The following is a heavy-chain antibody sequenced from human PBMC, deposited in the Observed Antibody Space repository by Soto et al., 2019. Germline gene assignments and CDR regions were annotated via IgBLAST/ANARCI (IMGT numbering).Heavy chain of an antibody. D-gene: IGHD2-2*01. V-gene: IGHV1-2*04. CDR3: ARAQIVVVPAASYNCFDP. CDR1: GYTFTVYY. CDR2: INPNSGGT. Sequence: QVQLVQSGAEVKKPGASVKVSCKASGYTFTVYYMHWVRQAPGQGLEWMGCINPNSGGTNYAPRCKGWVTMTRDTTISTAYMYLRMLRSDDRALYYCARAQIVVVPAASYNCFDPWGQGTLVTVSS. J-gene: IGHJ5*02.